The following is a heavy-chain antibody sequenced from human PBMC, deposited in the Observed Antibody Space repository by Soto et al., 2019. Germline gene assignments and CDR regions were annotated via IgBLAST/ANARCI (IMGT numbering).Heavy chain of an antibody. CDR3: SRVGMTGTFANRRNFYYMDV. V-gene: IGHV3-49*03. D-gene: IGHD1-20*01. J-gene: IGHJ6*03. CDR1: GFIFGDFP. CDR2: IRGKDYGGTT. Sequence: GGSLRLSCTTSGFIFGDFPMSWFRQAPGKGLEWIGFIRGKDYGGTTEYAASVKGRFVISRDDSNSIAYLQMSSLKAEDTAVFYCSRVGMTGTFANRRNFYYMDVWGKGTTVTVSS.